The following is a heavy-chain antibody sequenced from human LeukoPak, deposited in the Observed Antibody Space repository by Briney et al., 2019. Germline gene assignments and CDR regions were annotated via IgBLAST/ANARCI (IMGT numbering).Heavy chain of an antibody. J-gene: IGHJ6*02. CDR3: AGVRQPIYYYYGMDV. D-gene: IGHD3-3*01. V-gene: IGHV5-51*01. Sequence: GESLKISCKGSGYSFTSYWIGWVRQMPGKGLEWMGIIYPGDSDTRYSPSFQGQVTISADKSISTAYLQWSSLKASDTAMYYCAGVRQPIYYYYGMDVWGQGTTVTVSS. CDR1: GYSFTSYW. CDR2: IYPGDSDT.